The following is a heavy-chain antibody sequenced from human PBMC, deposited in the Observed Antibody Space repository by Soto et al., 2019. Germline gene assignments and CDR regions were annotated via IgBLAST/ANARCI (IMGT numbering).Heavy chain of an antibody. J-gene: IGHJ6*02. V-gene: IGHV1-3*01. Sequence: ASVKVSCKTSGYTFTSYAMHWVRQAPGQRLEWMGWINAGNGNTKYSQKFQGRVTITRDTSASTAYMELSSLRSEDTAVYYCARDPSYYGMDVWGQGTTVTVSS. CDR2: INAGNGNT. CDR1: GYTFTSYA. CDR3: ARDPSYYGMDV.